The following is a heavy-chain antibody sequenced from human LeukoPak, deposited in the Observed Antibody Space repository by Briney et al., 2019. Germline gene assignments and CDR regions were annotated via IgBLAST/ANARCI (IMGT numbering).Heavy chain of an antibody. V-gene: IGHV1-69*13. CDR2: IIPIFGTA. CDR3: ARDDSSSPGCNY. D-gene: IGHD6-6*01. CDR1: GGTFSSYA. J-gene: IGHJ4*02. Sequence: SVKVSRKASGGTFSSYAISWVRQAPGQGLEWMGGIIPIFGTANYAQKFQGRVTITADESTSTAYMELSSLRSEDTAVYYCARDDSSSPGCNYWGQGTLVTVSS.